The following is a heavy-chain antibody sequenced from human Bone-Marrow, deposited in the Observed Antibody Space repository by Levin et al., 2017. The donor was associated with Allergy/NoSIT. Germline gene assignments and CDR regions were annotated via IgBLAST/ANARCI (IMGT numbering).Heavy chain of an antibody. V-gene: IGHV3-30*04. CDR3: ARDCGDIVVVTAIINYGMDG. CDR1: GFTFSSYA. J-gene: IGHJ6*02. CDR2: ISYDGSNK. Sequence: GGSLRLSCAASGFTFSSYAMHWVRQAPGKGLEWVAVISYDGSNKYYADSVKGRFTISRDNSKNTLYLQMNSLRAEDTAVYYCARDCGDIVVVTAIINYGMDGWGQGTTVTVSS. D-gene: IGHD2-21*02.